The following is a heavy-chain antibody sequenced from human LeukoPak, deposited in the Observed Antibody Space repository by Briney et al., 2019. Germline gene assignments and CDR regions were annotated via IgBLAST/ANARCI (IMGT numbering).Heavy chain of an antibody. CDR1: GFTFSSYA. D-gene: IGHD3-10*01. CDR2: ISGSGTNT. CDR3: AKRRHYYGSGDYYRDP. V-gene: IGHV3-23*01. J-gene: IGHJ5*02. Sequence: GSLRLSCAASGFTFSSYAISWVRQAPGKGLEWVSSISGSGTNTYYADSVKGRFTISRDNSRNLLFLQMSSLRVEDTAVYYCAKRRHYYGSGDYYRDPWGQGTLVTVSS.